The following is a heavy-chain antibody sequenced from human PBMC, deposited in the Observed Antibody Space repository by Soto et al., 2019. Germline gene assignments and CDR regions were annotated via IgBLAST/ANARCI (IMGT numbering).Heavy chain of an antibody. CDR1: GFTFSSYA. V-gene: IGHV3-64*02. CDR3: ARDRCTSSSCYDAFDM. CDR2: ISCNGGST. Sequence: GGSLRLSCAASGFTFSSYAMHWVRQAPGKGLEYVSAISCNGGSTYYADSVKGRFTISRDNSKNTLYLQMSSLRAEDMAVYYCARDRCTSSSCYDAFDMWGQGTMVTVSS. J-gene: IGHJ3*02. D-gene: IGHD2-2*01.